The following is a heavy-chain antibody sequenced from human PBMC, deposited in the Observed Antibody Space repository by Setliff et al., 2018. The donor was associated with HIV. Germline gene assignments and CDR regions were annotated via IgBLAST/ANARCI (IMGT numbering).Heavy chain of an antibody. V-gene: IGHV4-34*01. CDR1: GGSFSGSY. J-gene: IGHJ6*03. D-gene: IGHD3-3*01. CDR3: ARARFWSGYYTGDNYYYMDV. Sequence: SETLSLTCAVYGGSFSGSYWSWIRQPPGKGLEWIGEIDHSGGTKYNPSLKSRVTISLDTSKNQFSLKLSSVTAADTAVYYCARARFWSGYYTGDNYYYMDVWGKGTTVTVSS. CDR2: IDHSGGT.